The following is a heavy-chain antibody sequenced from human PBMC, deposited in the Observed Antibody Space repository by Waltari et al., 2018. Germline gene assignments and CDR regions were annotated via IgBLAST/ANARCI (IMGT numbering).Heavy chain of an antibody. V-gene: IGHV1-69*12. CDR1: GDTFRRYA. CDR3: ARSYYYDRRANYPSLGAFDS. J-gene: IGHJ4*02. Sequence: QVQLVQSGAEVKKPGSSVKVSCKASGDTFRRYAISWVRQAPGQGLEWMGGIIPLFGTTNYAQKFQGRVTMTADEPTSTAYVELSSLKSEDTAVYFCARSYYYDRRANYPSLGAFDSWCQGTLVTVSS. D-gene: IGHD3-22*01. CDR2: IIPLFGTT.